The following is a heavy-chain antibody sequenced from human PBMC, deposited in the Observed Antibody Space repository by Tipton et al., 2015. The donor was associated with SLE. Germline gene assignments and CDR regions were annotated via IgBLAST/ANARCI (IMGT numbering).Heavy chain of an antibody. V-gene: IGHV3-30*04. CDR3: ARDRWQWLTLYYFDY. J-gene: IGHJ4*02. Sequence: RSLRLSCAASGFTFSSYAMHWVRQAPGKGLEWVAIISYDGSNKYYADPVKGRFTISRDNSKNTLYLQMNSLRAEDTAVYYCARDRWQWLTLYYFDYWGQGTLVTVSS. CDR1: GFTFSSYA. CDR2: ISYDGSNK. D-gene: IGHD6-19*01.